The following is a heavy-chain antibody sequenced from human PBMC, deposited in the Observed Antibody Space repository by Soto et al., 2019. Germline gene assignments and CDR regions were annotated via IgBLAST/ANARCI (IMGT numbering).Heavy chain of an antibody. CDR1: GFIFSNYG. Sequence: QVQLVESGGGVVQPGRSLRLSCAASGFIFSNYGMHWVRQAPGKGLEWVALIWSDGSDKYYAESVMGRFTLSRDNSKNTAYLQMNSLRAEDTAMYYCARGLTTRWGDVFDIWGQGTRVTVSS. J-gene: IGHJ3*02. CDR2: IWSDGSDK. CDR3: ARGLTTRWGDVFDI. D-gene: IGHD3-16*01. V-gene: IGHV3-33*01.